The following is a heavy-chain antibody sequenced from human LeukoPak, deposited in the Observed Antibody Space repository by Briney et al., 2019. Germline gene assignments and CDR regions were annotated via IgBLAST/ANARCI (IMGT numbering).Heavy chain of an antibody. Sequence: GGPLRLSCAASGFTFDDYAMHWVRQAPGKGLEWVSGISWNSGSIGYADSVKGRFTISRDNAKNSLYLQMNSLRAEDTALYYCAKDMHSSGWANLDYWGQGTLVTVSS. V-gene: IGHV3-9*01. CDR2: ISWNSGSI. CDR3: AKDMHSSGWANLDY. CDR1: GFTFDDYA. J-gene: IGHJ4*02. D-gene: IGHD6-19*01.